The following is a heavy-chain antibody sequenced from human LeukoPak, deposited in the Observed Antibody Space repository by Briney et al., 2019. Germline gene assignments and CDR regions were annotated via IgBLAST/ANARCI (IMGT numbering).Heavy chain of an antibody. CDR2: INHSGST. D-gene: IGHD6-19*01. V-gene: IGHV4-34*01. CDR1: GGSFSGYY. Sequence: PSETLSLTCAVYGGSFSGYYWSWIRQPPGKGLEWIGEINHSGSTNYNPSLKSRVTISVDTSKNQFSLKLSSVTAADTAVYYCAGGGLSSGCHQYWGQGILVTVSS. CDR3: AGGGLSSGCHQY. J-gene: IGHJ4*02.